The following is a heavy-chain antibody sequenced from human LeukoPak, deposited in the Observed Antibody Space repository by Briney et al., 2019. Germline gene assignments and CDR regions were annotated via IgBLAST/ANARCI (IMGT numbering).Heavy chain of an antibody. Sequence: KPSETLSLTCTVSGGSISGFYWSWIRQPPGKGLEWIGYIYSRGSTNYNPSLKSRVTISVDTSKNQFSLNLSSVTAADTAVYYCARRRDGYNFAFDFWGQGTLVTVSS. V-gene: IGHV4-4*09. D-gene: IGHD5-24*01. CDR3: ARRRDGYNFAFDF. CDR2: IYSRGST. CDR1: GGSISGFY. J-gene: IGHJ3*01.